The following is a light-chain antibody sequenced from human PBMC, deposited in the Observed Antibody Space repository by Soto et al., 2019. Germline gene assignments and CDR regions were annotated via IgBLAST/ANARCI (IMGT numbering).Light chain of an antibody. CDR3: QQRTNWLT. CDR2: DAS. J-gene: IGKJ3*01. V-gene: IGKV3-11*01. CDR1: QNVSTY. Sequence: EIVLTQSPATLSLSPGERATLSCRASQNVSTYLAWYQQKPGQAPRLLIYDASNRATGIPARCSGSGSGTDATLTISSLEPEDFAVYYCQQRTNWLTFGPGTKVDIK.